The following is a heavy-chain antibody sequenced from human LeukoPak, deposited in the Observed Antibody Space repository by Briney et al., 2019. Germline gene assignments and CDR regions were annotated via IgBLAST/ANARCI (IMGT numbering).Heavy chain of an antibody. CDR1: GFTFSKFW. J-gene: IGHJ4*02. V-gene: IGHV3-7*04. CDR3: ARGDDFSGDH. CDR2: IHLEGNEK. Sequence: GGSLRLSCAVSGFTFSKFWMSWVRQAPGGGLEWVANIHLEGNEKYHVESVKGRFTISRDNTKNLLFLQMNDLRVEDTAVYYCARGDDFSGDHWGQGTLVTVSS. D-gene: IGHD1-1*01.